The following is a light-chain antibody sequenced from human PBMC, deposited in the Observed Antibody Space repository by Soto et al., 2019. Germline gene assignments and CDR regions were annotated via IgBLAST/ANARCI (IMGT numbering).Light chain of an antibody. CDR2: DNN. J-gene: IGLJ1*01. Sequence: QSVLTQPPSASAAPGQKVTISCSGSSSNIGNNYVSWYQQLPGTAPKLLIYDNNKRPSGNPDRFSGSKSGTSATLGISGLQTGDEADYYCGTWDSSLSVHVFGTGTQVTVL. V-gene: IGLV1-51*01. CDR1: SSNIGNNY. CDR3: GTWDSSLSVHV.